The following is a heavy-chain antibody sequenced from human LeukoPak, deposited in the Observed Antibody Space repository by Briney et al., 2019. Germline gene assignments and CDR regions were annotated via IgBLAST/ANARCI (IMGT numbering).Heavy chain of an antibody. V-gene: IGHV3-48*03. CDR1: GFTFSTYE. Sequence: GGSLRLSCAASGFTFSTYEMNFVRQAPGKGLEWISYISASGKTTIYADSVKGRFTISRDNAKNSLYLQMNSLRVEDTAVYYCARGPPQMIVPIYWGQGTLVTVSS. CDR3: ARGPPQMIVPIY. CDR2: ISASGKTT. D-gene: IGHD3-22*01. J-gene: IGHJ4*02.